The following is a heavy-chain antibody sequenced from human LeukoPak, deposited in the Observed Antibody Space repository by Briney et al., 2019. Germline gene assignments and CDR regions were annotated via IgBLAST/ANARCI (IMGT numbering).Heavy chain of an antibody. CDR2: IYSGGST. Sequence: GGSLILSCAASGFTVRSNYMSWVRQAPGKGLEWVSVIYSGGSTYYADSVKGRFTISRDNSKNTLYLQMNSLRAEDTAVYYCARDLPFQHWGQGTLVTVSS. CDR1: GFTVRSNY. CDR3: ARDLPFQH. J-gene: IGHJ1*01. V-gene: IGHV3-66*01.